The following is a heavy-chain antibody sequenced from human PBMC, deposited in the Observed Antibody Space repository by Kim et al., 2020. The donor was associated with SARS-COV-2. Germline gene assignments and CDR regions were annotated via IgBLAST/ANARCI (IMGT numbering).Heavy chain of an antibody. V-gene: IGHV1-3*01. CDR1: GSTFTSSA. Sequence: ASVKVSCKASGSTFTSSAIEWVRHPAGHSLERIGFINVTNVNTKDSQIFQGRATITSDTSRITDYMQPSSLRSEHTVDYYWAREIDSNGYHFDYWGQGTLVTVSS. J-gene: IGHJ4*02. CDR3: AREIDSNGYHFDY. D-gene: IGHD3-22*01. CDR2: INVTNVNT.